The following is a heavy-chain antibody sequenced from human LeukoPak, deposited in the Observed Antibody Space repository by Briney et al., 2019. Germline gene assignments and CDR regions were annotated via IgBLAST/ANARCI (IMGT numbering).Heavy chain of an antibody. CDR1: GFTFSSYG. CDR3: ARDRLAVAGPFDY. D-gene: IGHD6-19*01. CDR2: IWYDGSNK. V-gene: IGHV3-33*01. Sequence: PGGSLRLSCAASGFTFSSYGMHWVRQAPGKGLEWVAVIWYDGSNKYYADSVKGRFTISRDNSKNTLYLQMNSLRAEDTAVYYCARDRLAVAGPFDYWGQGTLVTVSS. J-gene: IGHJ4*02.